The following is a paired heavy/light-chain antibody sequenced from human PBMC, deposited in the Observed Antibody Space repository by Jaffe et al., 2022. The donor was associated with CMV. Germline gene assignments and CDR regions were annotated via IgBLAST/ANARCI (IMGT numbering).Light chain of an antibody. J-gene: IGKJ3*01. CDR1: QGISSY. CDR3: QHQGFT. Sequence: IQLTQSPSSLSASVGDRVTITCRASQGISSYLAWYQQKPGKAPKLLIYAASTLQSGVPSRFSGSGSGTDFTLTISSLQPEDFATYYCQHQGFTFGPGTKVDIK. CDR2: AAS. V-gene: IGKV1-9*01.
Heavy chain of an antibody. J-gene: IGHJ6*03. V-gene: IGHV3-23*04. Sequence: EVQLVESGGGLVQPGGSLRLSCAASGFTFSSYAMSWVRQAPGKGLEWVSAISGSGGSTYYADSVKGRFTISRDNSKNTLYLQMNSLRAEDTAVYYCAKDRYYYDSSGFFDYYMDVWGKGTTVTVSS. D-gene: IGHD3-22*01. CDR1: GFTFSSYA. CDR2: ISGSGGST. CDR3: AKDRYYYDSSGFFDYYMDV.